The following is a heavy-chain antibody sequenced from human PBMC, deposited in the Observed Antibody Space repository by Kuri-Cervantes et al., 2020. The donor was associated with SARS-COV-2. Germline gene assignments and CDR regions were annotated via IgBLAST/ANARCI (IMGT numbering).Heavy chain of an antibody. CDR2: IYFSGST. CDR3: GRQARDWHIDY. Sequence: GSLRLSCSVSGGSISSSGHYWGWVRQPPGKGLEGIGSIYFSGSTYYTPSLKSRVIISVDTSKNQFSLKLTSVTATDTAVYYCGRQARDWHIDYWGQGTLVTVSS. V-gene: IGHV4-39*01. D-gene: IGHD3-9*01. J-gene: IGHJ4*02. CDR1: GGSISSSGHY.